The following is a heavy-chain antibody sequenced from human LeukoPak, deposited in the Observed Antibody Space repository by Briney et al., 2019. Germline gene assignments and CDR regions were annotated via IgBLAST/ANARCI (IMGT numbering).Heavy chain of an antibody. V-gene: IGHV3-23*01. D-gene: IGHD1-26*01. CDR1: GFTLSTNA. CDR2: ISGSGAST. Sequence: GGSLRLSCLTSGFTLSTNAMSWVRQAPGKGLEWISGISGSGASTYYADSVKGRFTISRDDSRNTLYLQMNSLRGDDTAVYYCAKDVGKWESLHFFDYWGQGTLVTVST. J-gene: IGHJ4*02. CDR3: AKDVGKWESLHFFDY.